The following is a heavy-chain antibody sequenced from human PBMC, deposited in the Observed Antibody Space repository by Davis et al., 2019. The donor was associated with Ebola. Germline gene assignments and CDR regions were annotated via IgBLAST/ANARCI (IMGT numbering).Heavy chain of an antibody. J-gene: IGHJ4*02. CDR1: GFTFNNFA. CDR2: ISYDGGNK. V-gene: IGHV3-30*04. CDR3: ARESYGGNPPGSY. Sequence: GESLKISCTASGFTFNNFAMHWVRQAPGKGLDWVAVISYDGGNKGYADSVKDRFTISRDNSKNTLHLQMNSLRAEDTAVYYCARESYGGNPPGSYWGQGTLVTVSS. D-gene: IGHD4-23*01.